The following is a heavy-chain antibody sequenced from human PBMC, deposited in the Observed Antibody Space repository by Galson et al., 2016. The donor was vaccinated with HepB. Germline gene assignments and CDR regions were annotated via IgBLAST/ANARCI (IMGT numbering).Heavy chain of an antibody. J-gene: IGHJ4*02. CDR3: SRDGRGGTPFDY. CDR2: ISYAVFCL. V-gene: IGHV3-30-3*01. Sequence: SLRLSCAASGFPFNKYAMHWVRQAPGKGLEWVALISYAVFCLKKKNSVKGRFTISRDNAKHTLYLQMNSLRAEDTAVYYCSRDGRGGTPFDYWGQGTLVTVSS. CDR1: GFPFNKYA. D-gene: IGHD1-7*01.